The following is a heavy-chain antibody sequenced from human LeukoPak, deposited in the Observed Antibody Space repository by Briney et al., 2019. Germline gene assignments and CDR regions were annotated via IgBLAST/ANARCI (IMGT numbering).Heavy chain of an antibody. CDR1: GFTFSDYI. J-gene: IGHJ3*02. CDR2: IRRGANSYTT. V-gene: IGHV3-72*01. CDR3: SRDGGEGGNSAFDI. D-gene: IGHD3-16*01. Sequence: PGGSLRLSCAASGFTFSDYILDWVRQAPGEGLEWVSRIRRGANSYTTEYAASVNGRFTISRDDSKNSLYLHMNSLKTEDTAVYHCSRDGGEGGNSAFDIWGQGTMVTVSS.